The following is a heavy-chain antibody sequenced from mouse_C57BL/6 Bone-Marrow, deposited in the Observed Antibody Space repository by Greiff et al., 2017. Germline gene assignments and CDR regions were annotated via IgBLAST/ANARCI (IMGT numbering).Heavy chain of an antibody. D-gene: IGHD2-10*01. V-gene: IGHV1-69*01. Sequence: QVQLQQPGAELVMPGASVKLSCKASGYTFTSYWMHWVKQRPGQGLEWIGEIDPSDSYTNYNQKFKGKSTLTVDKSSSTAYMQLSSLTSEDSAVYNCATYYGQGSWFAYWGQGTLVTVSA. CDR1: GYTFTSYW. CDR3: ATYYGQGSWFAY. J-gene: IGHJ3*01. CDR2: IDPSDSYT.